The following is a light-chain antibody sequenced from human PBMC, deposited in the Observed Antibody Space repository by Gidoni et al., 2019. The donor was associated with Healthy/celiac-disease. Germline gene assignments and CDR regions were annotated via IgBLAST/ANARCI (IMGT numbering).Light chain of an antibody. CDR1: QSVSSN. CDR3: QQYNNWPPMYT. J-gene: IGKJ2*01. Sequence: ELVMTQSPDTLSVSPGERATLPCRASQSVSSNLAWYQQKPGQAPRLLIYGASTRATGIPARFSGSGSGTEFTLTISSLQSEDFAVYYCQQYNNWPPMYTFGQGTKLEIK. CDR2: GAS. V-gene: IGKV3-15*01.